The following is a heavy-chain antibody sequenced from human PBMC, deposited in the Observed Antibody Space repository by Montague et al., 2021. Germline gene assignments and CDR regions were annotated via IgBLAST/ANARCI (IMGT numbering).Heavy chain of an antibody. CDR1: GFTFSRRA. V-gene: IGHV3-23*01. D-gene: IGHD2/OR15-2a*01. J-gene: IGHJ4*02. CDR2: ISGKSNNT. CDR3: AKSLYASGGWGHYFDL. Sequence: SLRLSCAASGFTFSRRAMSWVRQAPGKGLEWVSSISGKSNNTYYIDSLKGQFTISRDNSKNTLFLQMNSLRAEDTAVYYCAKSLYASGGWGHYFDLWGQGILVTVSS.